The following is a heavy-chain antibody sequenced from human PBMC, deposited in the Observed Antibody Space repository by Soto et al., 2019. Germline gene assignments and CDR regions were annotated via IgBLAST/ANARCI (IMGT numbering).Heavy chain of an antibody. CDR2: IIHIFGTA. CDR3: ALIGYSRYYDNGMDF. Sequence: QVQLVQSGAEVKKPGSSVKVSCKASGGTFSSYAISWVRQAPGQGLEWMGGIIHIFGTANYAQKFQGRVTITEDESTSTAYMELSSLRSEDTAVYYCALIGYSRYYDNGMDFWGQGTTVTVSS. J-gene: IGHJ6*02. D-gene: IGHD3-22*01. V-gene: IGHV1-69*01. CDR1: GGTFSSYA.